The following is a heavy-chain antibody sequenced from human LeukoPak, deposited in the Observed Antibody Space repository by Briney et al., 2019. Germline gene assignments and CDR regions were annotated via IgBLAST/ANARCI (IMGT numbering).Heavy chain of an antibody. Sequence: GGSLRLSCAASGFTFSSYAMNWVRQAPGKGLEWVSSISGSGDSTYYVDSVKGRFTISRDISKNTLYLQMNSLRAGDTALYYSAKERGYSGSSLDYWGQGTLLTVSS. J-gene: IGHJ4*02. CDR3: AKERGYSGSSLDY. V-gene: IGHV3-23*01. D-gene: IGHD1-26*01. CDR1: GFTFSSYA. CDR2: ISGSGDST.